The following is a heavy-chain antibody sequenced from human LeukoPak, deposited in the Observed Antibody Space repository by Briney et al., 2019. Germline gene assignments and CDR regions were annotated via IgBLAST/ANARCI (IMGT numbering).Heavy chain of an antibody. J-gene: IGHJ5*02. Sequence: SETLSLTCTVSGGSISSYQWSWIRQPPGKGLEWIGSIYYSGSTYYNQSPKSRVTISVDTSKNQFSLKLSSVTAADTAVYYCARGSISSGWYSWSFSDWFDPWGQGTLVTVSS. D-gene: IGHD6-19*01. CDR1: GGSISSYQ. CDR2: IYYSGST. CDR3: ARGSISSGWYSWSFSDWFDP. V-gene: IGHV4-59*05.